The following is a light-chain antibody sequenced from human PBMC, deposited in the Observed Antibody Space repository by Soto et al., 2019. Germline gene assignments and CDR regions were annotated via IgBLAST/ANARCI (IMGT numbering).Light chain of an antibody. CDR2: DAS. Sequence: DIQMTQSPSSLSASVGNRVTITCQASQDIATYLNWYQQKPGKAPNLLIYDASNLETGVPSRFTGSGSGTHFTLTISGLEPADFATYFCQQRYNPPITFGQGTRLEI. J-gene: IGKJ5*01. CDR1: QDIATY. CDR3: QQRYNPPIT. V-gene: IGKV1-33*01.